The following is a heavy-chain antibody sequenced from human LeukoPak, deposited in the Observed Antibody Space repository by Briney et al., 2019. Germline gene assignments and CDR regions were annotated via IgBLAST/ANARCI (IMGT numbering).Heavy chain of an antibody. J-gene: IGHJ3*02. D-gene: IGHD1-26*01. Sequence: SETLSLTCTVSGGSISSYYWSWIRQPPGKGLEWIGYIYYSGSTNYNPSLKNRVTISVDTSKNQFSLKLSSVTAADTAVYYCARQGGSYYEDAFDIWGQGTMVTVSS. CDR3: ARQGGSYYEDAFDI. CDR1: GGSISSYY. V-gene: IGHV4-59*08. CDR2: IYYSGST.